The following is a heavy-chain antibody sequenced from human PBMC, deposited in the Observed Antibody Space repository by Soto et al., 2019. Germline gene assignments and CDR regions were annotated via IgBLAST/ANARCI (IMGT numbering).Heavy chain of an antibody. D-gene: IGHD4-17*01. V-gene: IGHV3-53*01. CDR2: LYAGGAT. CDR3: AVQRANGYGDPNDAVDI. Sequence: EVQLVESGGGLIQPGGSLRLSCAAAGFSGSDNYMNWVRQAPGKGLQWVSLLYAGGATLYADSVKGRFTISRDSSKNTLYLQMDSLRAEDTAVYYCAVQRANGYGDPNDAVDIWGQGTGVSVSS. J-gene: IGHJ3*02. CDR1: GFSGSDNY.